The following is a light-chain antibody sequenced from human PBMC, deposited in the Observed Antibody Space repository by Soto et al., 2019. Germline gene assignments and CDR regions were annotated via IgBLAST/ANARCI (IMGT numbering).Light chain of an antibody. Sequence: QSALTQPASVSGSPGQSITISCTGTSSDVGGYNYVSWYQQHPGKAPKLMIYDVSNRPSGVSNRFSGSKSGNTASLTISGLQAEDVAHYYSSSYTSSSRVVFGGGTKLTVL. CDR1: SSDVGGYNY. CDR2: DVS. V-gene: IGLV2-14*01. CDR3: SSYTSSSRVV. J-gene: IGLJ2*01.